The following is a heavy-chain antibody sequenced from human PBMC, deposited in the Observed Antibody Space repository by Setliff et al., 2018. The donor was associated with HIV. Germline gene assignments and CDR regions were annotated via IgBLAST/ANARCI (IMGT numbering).Heavy chain of an antibody. CDR3: ARVDRSSTSCYRDYYYYMDV. J-gene: IGHJ6*03. CDR1: GGSISSSSYY. D-gene: IGHD2-2*01. CDR2: IYYSGST. V-gene: IGHV4-39*01. Sequence: PSETLSLTCTVSGGSISSSSYYWGWIRQPPGKGLEWIGSIYYSGSTYYNPSLKSRVTISVDTSKNQFSLKLSSVTAADTAVYYCARVDRSSTSCYRDYYYYMDVWGKGTTVTVSS.